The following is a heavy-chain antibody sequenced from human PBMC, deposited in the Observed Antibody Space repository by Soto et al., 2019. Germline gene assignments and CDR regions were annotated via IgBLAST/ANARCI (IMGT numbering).Heavy chain of an antibody. CDR1: GGSVSNYT. Sequence: QVQLVQSGAEVKKPGSSVKVSCKASGGSVSNYTLSWVRQAPGQGLQWMGRIIPILGRANYAENFQGRLTITADKSTSTAYMELSSLRSEDTAVYFCAGDSAYSNYAFDFWGQGTLVIVSS. CDR2: IIPILGRA. V-gene: IGHV1-69*08. J-gene: IGHJ4*02. CDR3: AGDSAYSNYAFDF. D-gene: IGHD4-4*01.